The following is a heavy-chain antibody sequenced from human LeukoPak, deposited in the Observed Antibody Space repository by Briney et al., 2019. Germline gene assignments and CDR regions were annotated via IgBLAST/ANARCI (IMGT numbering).Heavy chain of an antibody. V-gene: IGHV1-2*02. Sequence: VASVKVSCKASGYTFTGYYMHWVRQAPGQGLEWMGWINPNSGGTNYAQKFQGRVTMTRDTSISTAYMELSGLRSDDTAVYYCARVGVLGWNPNYYYYMDVWGKGTTVTVSS. J-gene: IGHJ6*03. CDR3: ARVGVLGWNPNYYYYMDV. CDR1: GYTFTGYY. CDR2: INPNSGGT. D-gene: IGHD1-1*01.